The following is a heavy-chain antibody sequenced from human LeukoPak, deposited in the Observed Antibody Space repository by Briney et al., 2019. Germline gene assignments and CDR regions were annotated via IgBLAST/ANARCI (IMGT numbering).Heavy chain of an antibody. CDR3: ARDHVFYGSGSYYREERVYYFDY. CDR2: INPNSGGT. V-gene: IGHV1-2*02. J-gene: IGHJ4*02. D-gene: IGHD3-10*01. Sequence: ASVKVSCKASGYTFTGYYMHWVRQAPGQGLEWMGWINPNSGGTNYAQKFQGRVTMTRDTSISTAYMELSRLRSDDTAGYYCARDHVFYGSGSYYREERVYYFDYWGQGTLVTVSS. CDR1: GYTFTGYY.